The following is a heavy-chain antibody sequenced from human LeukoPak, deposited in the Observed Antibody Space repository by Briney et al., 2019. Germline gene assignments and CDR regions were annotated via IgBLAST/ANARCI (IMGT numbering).Heavy chain of an antibody. CDR2: IWYDGSNK. Sequence: GGSLRLSCAASGFTFSSYGMHWVRQAPGKGLEWVAVIWYDGSNKYYADSVKGRFTISRDNSKNTLYLQTNSPRAEDTAVYYCARSSYCSGGSCYSRGYYYYYGMDVWGQGTTVTVSS. CDR3: ARSSYCSGGSCYSRGYYYYYGMDV. J-gene: IGHJ6*02. CDR1: GFTFSSYG. D-gene: IGHD2-15*01. V-gene: IGHV3-33*01.